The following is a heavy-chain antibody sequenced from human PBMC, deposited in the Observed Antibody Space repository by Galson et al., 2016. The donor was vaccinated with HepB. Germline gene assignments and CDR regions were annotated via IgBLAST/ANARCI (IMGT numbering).Heavy chain of an antibody. CDR3: AKDAPSGRVVTGTWDS. V-gene: IGHV3-53*01. Sequence: SLRLSCAGSGFIVSDNYMSWVRQAPGKGLEWVSVIYSGGKTYFADSVKGRFSISRDNAKNTLFLHMNSLRAEDTAVYYCAKDAPSGRVVTGTWDSWGQGTLVTVSS. CDR1: GFIVSDNY. J-gene: IGHJ4*02. CDR2: IYSGGKT. D-gene: IGHD2-21*02.